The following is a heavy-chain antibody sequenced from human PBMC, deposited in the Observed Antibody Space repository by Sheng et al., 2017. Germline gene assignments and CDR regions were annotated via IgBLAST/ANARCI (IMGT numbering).Heavy chain of an antibody. D-gene: IGHD5-12*01. V-gene: IGHV4-34*01. CDR1: GGSFSGYY. CDR2: INHSGST. J-gene: IGHJ5*02. Sequence: QVQLQQWGAGLLKPSETLSLTCAVYGGSFSGYYWSWIRQPPGKGLEWIGEINHSGSTNYNPSLKSRVTISVDTSKNQFSLKLSSVTAADTAVYYCARGRGYSGYGFSPXDPWGQGTLVTVSS. CDR3: ARGRGYSGYGFSPXDP.